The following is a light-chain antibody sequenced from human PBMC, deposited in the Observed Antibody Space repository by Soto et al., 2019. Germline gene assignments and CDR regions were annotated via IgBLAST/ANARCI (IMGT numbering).Light chain of an antibody. J-gene: IGKJ3*01. CDR1: QGISSY. Sequence: AIRMTQSPSSLSASTGDRVTITCRASQGISSYLAWYQQKPGKAPKLLIYAASTLQSGVPSRVSGSGSGTDFTLTISCLQSEDFATYYCQQYYSYPRITFGPGTKMDIK. CDR2: AAS. CDR3: QQYYSYPRIT. V-gene: IGKV1-8*01.